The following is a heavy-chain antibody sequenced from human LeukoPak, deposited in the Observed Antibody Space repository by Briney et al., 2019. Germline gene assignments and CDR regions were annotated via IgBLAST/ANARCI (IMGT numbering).Heavy chain of an antibody. J-gene: IGHJ4*02. V-gene: IGHV3-21*01. CDR1: GFTFSSYS. D-gene: IGHD3-3*01. CDR3: ARAGTIFGVVITPVGFDY. Sequence: GGSLRLSRAASGFTFSSYSMNWVRQAPGKGREWVSSISSSSSYIYYADSVKGRFTISRDNAKNSLYLQMNSLRAEDTAVYYCARAGTIFGVVITPVGFDYWGQGTLVTVSS. CDR2: ISSSSSYI.